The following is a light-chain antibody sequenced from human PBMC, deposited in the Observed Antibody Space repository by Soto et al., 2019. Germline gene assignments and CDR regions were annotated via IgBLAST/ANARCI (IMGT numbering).Light chain of an antibody. J-gene: IGKJ5*01. V-gene: IGKV1-9*01. CDR2: KAS. CDR1: QGISNY. Sequence: DIQLTRSPSFLSASVGDRVTITCRASQGISNYLAWYQQRPGKAPKLLIYKASTLKSGVPSRFSGSGSGTEFTLTISSLQPDDFATYYCQQLNSDPPITFGQGTRLEIK. CDR3: QQLNSDPPIT.